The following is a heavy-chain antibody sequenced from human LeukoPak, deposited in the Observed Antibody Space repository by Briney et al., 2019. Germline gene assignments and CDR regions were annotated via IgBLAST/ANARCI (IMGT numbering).Heavy chain of an antibody. J-gene: IGHJ1*01. CDR3: ARDWEYYDSSGYSEYFQH. V-gene: IGHV4-4*07. CDR2: NYTSGST. CDR1: GGSISSYY. Sequence: SETLSLTCTVSGGSISSYYWSWIRQPAGKGLEWIGRNYTSGSTNYNPSLKSRVTMSVDTSKNQFSLKLSSVTAADTAVYYCARDWEYYDSSGYSEYFQHWGQGTLVTVSS. D-gene: IGHD3-22*01.